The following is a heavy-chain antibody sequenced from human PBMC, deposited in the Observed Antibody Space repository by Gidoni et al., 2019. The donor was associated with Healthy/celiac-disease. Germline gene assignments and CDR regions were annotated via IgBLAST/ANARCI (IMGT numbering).Heavy chain of an antibody. Sequence: QVQLVQSGAEVKQPGASVNVSCTASGYTFTSYDINWLRQATGQGFESIGWMNPNSGNTGYEQKFQGRVTMTRNTSISTAYMELSSLRSEDKAVYYCARAPPRATMVRGYWFDPWGQGTLVTVSS. V-gene: IGHV1-8*01. D-gene: IGHD3-10*01. CDR3: ARAPPRATMVRGYWFDP. CDR2: MNPNSGNT. J-gene: IGHJ5*02. CDR1: GYTFTSYD.